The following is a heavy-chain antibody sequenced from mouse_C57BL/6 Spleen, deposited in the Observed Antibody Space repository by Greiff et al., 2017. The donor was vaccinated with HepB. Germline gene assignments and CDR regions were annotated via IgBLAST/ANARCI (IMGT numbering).Heavy chain of an antibody. CDR1: GYTFTDYY. CDR2: IYPGSGNT. V-gene: IGHV1-76*01. Sequence: VQRVESGAELVRPGASVKLSCKASGYTFTDYYINWVKQRPGQGLEWIARIYPGSGNTYYNEKFKGKATLTAEKSSSTAYMQLSSLTSEDSAVYFCARGGLYYGSSYYAMDYWGQGASVTVSS. CDR3: ARGGLYYGSSYYAMDY. D-gene: IGHD1-1*01. J-gene: IGHJ4*01.